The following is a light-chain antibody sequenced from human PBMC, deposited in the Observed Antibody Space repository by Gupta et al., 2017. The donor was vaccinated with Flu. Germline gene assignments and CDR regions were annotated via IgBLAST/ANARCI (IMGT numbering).Light chain of an antibody. V-gene: IGKV2-30*01. CDR3: KQAKDRTT. CDR1: QILVYVDGNDY. CDR2: KVS. Sequence: PVTIGQPASISCRSSQILVYVDGNDYLSWFHQRPGQSPRRLIYKVSNRDYGVPDRFSGSGSGTDFTLKSSRVEAEDVGIYHFKQAKDRTTFGQGTKLEIK. J-gene: IGKJ2*01.